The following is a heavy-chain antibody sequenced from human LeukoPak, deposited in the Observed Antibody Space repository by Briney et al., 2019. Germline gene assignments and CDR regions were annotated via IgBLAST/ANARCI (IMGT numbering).Heavy chain of an antibody. D-gene: IGHD3-16*01. Sequence: GGPLRLSCAASGIIITSYWMSWVRQTPGKGLEWVANIKQDGSEKNYVDSVKGRFTIFRDNARNSLYLQMNSLRAEDTAVYYSASHSYGYNHWGQGTLVIASS. V-gene: IGHV3-7*01. J-gene: IGHJ5*02. CDR3: ASHSYGYNH. CDR1: GIIITSYW. CDR2: IKQDGSEK.